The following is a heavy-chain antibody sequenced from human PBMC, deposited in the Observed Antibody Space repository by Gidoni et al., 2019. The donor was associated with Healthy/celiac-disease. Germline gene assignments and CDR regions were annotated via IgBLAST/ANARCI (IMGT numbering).Heavy chain of an antibody. Sequence: EVQLVESGGGLVQPGGSLRLSCSASGFTFRSYAMHWVRQAPGKGLEYVSAISSNGGSTYYADSVKGRFTISRDNSKNTLYLQMSSLRAEDTAVYYCVKVVVTATTDAFDIWGQGTMVTVSS. CDR2: ISSNGGST. J-gene: IGHJ3*02. D-gene: IGHD2-21*02. CDR1: GFTFRSYA. CDR3: VKVVVTATTDAFDI. V-gene: IGHV3-64D*06.